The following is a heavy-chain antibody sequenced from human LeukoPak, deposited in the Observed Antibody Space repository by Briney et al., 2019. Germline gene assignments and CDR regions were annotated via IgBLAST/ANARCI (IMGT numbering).Heavy chain of an antibody. J-gene: IGHJ6*02. V-gene: IGHV4-4*02. Sequence: SETLSLTCGVSGGSITNTNYWTWVRQPPGKGLEWIGEVNLQGSTNYNPSLMGRVAISVDTSENHISLQLTSVTAADTAVYYCARALERGYSYGYDYYYYGMDVWGQGTTVTVSS. CDR2: VNLQGST. CDR3: ARALERGYSYGYDYYYYGMDV. D-gene: IGHD5-18*01. CDR1: GGSITNTNY.